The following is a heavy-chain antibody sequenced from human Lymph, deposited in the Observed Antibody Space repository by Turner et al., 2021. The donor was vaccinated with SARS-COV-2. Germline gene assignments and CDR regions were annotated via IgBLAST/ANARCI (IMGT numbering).Heavy chain of an antibody. J-gene: IGHJ6*02. V-gene: IGHV1-2*02. Sequence: HLVQAAAGGIKRGAAEECSGNASVYTFPGSYMHWVRQAPGQGLEWMGWINPNSGGTNYAQKFQGRVTMTRDTSISAAYMELRRLRSDDTAVYYCARDVERYNDFWSGYSGGYGMDVWGQGTTVTVSS. CDR1: VYTFPGSY. D-gene: IGHD3-3*01. CDR3: ARDVERYNDFWSGYSGGYGMDV. CDR2: INPNSGGT.